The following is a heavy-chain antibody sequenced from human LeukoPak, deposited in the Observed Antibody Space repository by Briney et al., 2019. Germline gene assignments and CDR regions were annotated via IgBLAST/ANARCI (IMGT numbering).Heavy chain of an antibody. Sequence: PGGSLRLSCAASGFTFSSCAMSFLRRAPGKGLEWVSGISGSGGGTSYADSVKGRFTISRDNSKNTLYLQMNSLRAEDTAVYYCAKELPTVKIFDYWGQGTLVTVSS. J-gene: IGHJ4*02. CDR3: AKELPTVKIFDY. V-gene: IGHV3-23*01. D-gene: IGHD4-17*01. CDR2: ISGSGGGT. CDR1: GFTFSSCA.